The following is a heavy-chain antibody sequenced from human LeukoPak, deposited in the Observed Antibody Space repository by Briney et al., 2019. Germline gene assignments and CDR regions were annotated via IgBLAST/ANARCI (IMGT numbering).Heavy chain of an antibody. J-gene: IGHJ5*02. CDR3: AREKNWFDP. V-gene: IGHV4-38-2*02. CDR1: GGSISNYY. Sequence: SETLSLTCTVSGGSISNYYWNWIRQPPGKGLEWIGSIYHSGSTYYNPSLKSRVTISVDTSKNQFSLKLSSVTAADTAVYYCAREKNWFDPWGQGTLVTVSS. CDR2: IYHSGST.